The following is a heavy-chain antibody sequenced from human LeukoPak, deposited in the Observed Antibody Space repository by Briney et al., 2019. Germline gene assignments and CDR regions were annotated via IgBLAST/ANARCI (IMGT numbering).Heavy chain of an antibody. Sequence: SETLSLTCTVSGGSISSYYWSWIRQPPGKGLEWIGYIYYSGSTNYNPSLKSRVTISVDTSKNQFSLKLSSVTAADTAVYYCARGPYSYGVNYYYYGMDVWGQGTTVTVSS. J-gene: IGHJ6*02. CDR1: GGSISSYY. D-gene: IGHD5-18*01. CDR3: ARGPYSYGVNYYYYGMDV. V-gene: IGHV4-59*12. CDR2: IYYSGST.